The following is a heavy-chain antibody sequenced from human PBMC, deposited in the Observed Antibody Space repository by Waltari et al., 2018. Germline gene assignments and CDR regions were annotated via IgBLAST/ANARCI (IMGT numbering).Heavy chain of an antibody. CDR3: ARGSIFGVVNTPHDAFDI. V-gene: IGHV1-2*06. CDR1: GYTFTGSY. Sequence: QVQLVQSGAEVKKPGASVKVSCKASGYTFTGSYMHWVRQAPGQGLEWMGRINPNSGGTNYAQKFQGRVTMTRDTSISTAYMELSRLRSDDTAVYYCARGSIFGVVNTPHDAFDIWGQGTMVTVSS. D-gene: IGHD3-3*01. CDR2: INPNSGGT. J-gene: IGHJ3*02.